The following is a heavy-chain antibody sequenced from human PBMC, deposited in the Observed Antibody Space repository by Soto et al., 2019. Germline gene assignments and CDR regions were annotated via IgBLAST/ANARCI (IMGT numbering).Heavy chain of an antibody. D-gene: IGHD3-10*01. Sequence: PGGSLRLSCAASGFAFSSYGMHWVRQAPGKGLEWVAVISYDVNNQYYADSVKGRFTVSRDNSRNTLYLHMNSLRGEDTAVYYCAKDTMVRDYSFKYGLDVWGHGTTVTVSS. CDR3: AKDTMVRDYSFKYGLDV. V-gene: IGHV3-30*18. CDR2: ISYDVNNQ. CDR1: GFAFSSYG. J-gene: IGHJ6*02.